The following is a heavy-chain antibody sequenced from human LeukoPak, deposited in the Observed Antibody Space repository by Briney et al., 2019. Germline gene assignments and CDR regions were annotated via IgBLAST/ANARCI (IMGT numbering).Heavy chain of an antibody. CDR3: ARDGDSSGWYGFDY. Sequence: GGSLRLSCAASGFTFSSYCMSWVRQAPGKGLEWVANIKQDGSEKHYVDSVKGRFTISRDNAKNSLYLQMNSLRAEDTAVYYCARDGDSSGWYGFDYWGQGTLVTVSS. CDR2: IKQDGSEK. D-gene: IGHD6-19*01. CDR1: GFTFSSYC. V-gene: IGHV3-7*01. J-gene: IGHJ4*02.